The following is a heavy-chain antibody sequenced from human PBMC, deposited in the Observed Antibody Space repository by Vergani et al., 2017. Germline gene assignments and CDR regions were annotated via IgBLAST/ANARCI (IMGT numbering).Heavy chain of an antibody. D-gene: IGHD1-1*01. V-gene: IGHV3-30*03. Sequence: QVQLAESGGGRVQPGRSLRLSCAASGFSFSSHAIHWVRQAPGKELEWVAVISNDGSKKYYADSVKGRFTISRDNSKSTLYLQMNSLRTEDTAVYYCATKSCGTPGCQIGYFREWGQGTLVTVSS. CDR2: ISNDGSKK. CDR3: ATKSCGTPGCQIGYFRE. CDR1: GFSFSSHA. J-gene: IGHJ1*01.